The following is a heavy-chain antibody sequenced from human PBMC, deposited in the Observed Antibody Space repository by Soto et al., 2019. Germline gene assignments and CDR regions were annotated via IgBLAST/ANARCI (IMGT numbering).Heavy chain of an antibody. J-gene: IGHJ4*02. Sequence: TGGSLRLSCAASGFTFSNAWMNWVRQAPGKGLEWVGRIKSKTDGGTTDYAAPVKGRFTISRDDSKNTLYLQMNSLKTEDTAVYYCLAYGDYVGSFDYWGQGTPVTVSS. CDR2: IKSKTDGGTT. V-gene: IGHV3-15*07. CDR1: GFTFSNAW. CDR3: LAYGDYVGSFDY. D-gene: IGHD4-17*01.